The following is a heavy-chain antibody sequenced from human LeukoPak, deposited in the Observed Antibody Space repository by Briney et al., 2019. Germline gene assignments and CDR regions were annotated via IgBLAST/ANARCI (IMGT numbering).Heavy chain of an antibody. Sequence: GGSLRLSCAASGFTFSSYWMHWVRQAPGKGLVWVSRINSDGSSTSYADSVKGRFTISRDNAKNTLYLQMNSLRAEDTAVYYCARTTVTSVVWFDPGGQGTLVTVSS. CDR3: ARTTVTSVVWFDP. V-gene: IGHV3-74*01. CDR1: GFTFSSYW. D-gene: IGHD4-17*01. J-gene: IGHJ5*02. CDR2: INSDGSST.